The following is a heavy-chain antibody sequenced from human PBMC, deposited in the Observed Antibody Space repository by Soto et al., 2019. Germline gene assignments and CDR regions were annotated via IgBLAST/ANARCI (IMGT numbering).Heavy chain of an antibody. J-gene: IGHJ4*02. V-gene: IGHV3-30*18. CDR3: AKDPRYYYDSSGYYGPDY. CDR1: GCTFSSYG. CDR2: ISYDGSNK. Sequence: PGGSLRLSCAASGCTFSSYGMHWVRQAPGKGLEWVAVISYDGSNKYYADSVKGRFTISRDNSKNTLYLQMNSLRAEDTAVYYCAKDPRYYYDSSGYYGPDYWGQGTLVTVSS. D-gene: IGHD3-22*01.